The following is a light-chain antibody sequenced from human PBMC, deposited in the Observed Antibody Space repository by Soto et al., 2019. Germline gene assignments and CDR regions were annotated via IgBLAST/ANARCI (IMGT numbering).Light chain of an antibody. CDR1: ESVSSY. CDR3: QQYHNWPIT. CDR2: GAS. J-gene: IGKJ5*01. Sequence: EIVLSQSPATLSLPPGERAALSCMASESVSSYLAWYQQKPCQAPRLLIYGASSRATGIPDRFSGSGSGTEFTLTISSLQSEDFAVYYCQQYHNWPITFGQGTRLE. V-gene: IGKV3D-15*01.